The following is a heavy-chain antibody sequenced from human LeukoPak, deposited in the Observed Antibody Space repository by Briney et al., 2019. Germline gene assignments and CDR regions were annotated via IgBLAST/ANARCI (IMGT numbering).Heavy chain of an antibody. CDR2: LYRGGST. D-gene: IGHD3-22*01. CDR3: ARARHKYYDTSGCYEAFFDY. Sequence: GGSLRLFCAASGFTVSSNYMSWVRQAPGKGLEWVSVLYRGGSTYYADSVKGRFTISRDNSKNTLFLQMHNLRVEDTAVYYCARARHKYYDTSGCYEAFFDYWGPGTRVTVSS. V-gene: IGHV3-53*01. CDR1: GFTVSSNY. J-gene: IGHJ4*02.